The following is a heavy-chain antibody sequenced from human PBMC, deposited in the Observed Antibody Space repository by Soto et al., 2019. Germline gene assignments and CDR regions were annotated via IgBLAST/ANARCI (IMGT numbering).Heavy chain of an antibody. CDR2: INPNSGGT. D-gene: IGHD4-4*01. J-gene: IGHJ6*02. CDR3: ARPTSDDYSNLRADYYYGMDV. Sequence: ASVKVSCKASGYTFTGYYMHWVRQAPGQGLEWMGWINPNSGGTNYAQKFQGRVTMTRDTSISTAYMELSSLRSEDTAVYYCARPTSDDYSNLRADYYYGMDVWGQGTTVTVSS. CDR1: GYTFTGYY. V-gene: IGHV1-2*02.